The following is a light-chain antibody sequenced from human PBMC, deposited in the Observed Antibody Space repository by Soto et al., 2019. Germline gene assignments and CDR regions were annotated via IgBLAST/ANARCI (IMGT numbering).Light chain of an antibody. J-gene: IGKJ5*01. CDR1: QSLVHSDGIAY. Sequence: DVVMTQSPLSVPVTLGQPASIACRSNQSLVHSDGIAYFGWFQQRPGRSPRRLIYKVSNRDSGVPARFSGSGSGTDFALKISRVEAEDVGVYYCMQGTHWPITFGQGTRLEIK. CDR3: MQGTHWPIT. CDR2: KVS. V-gene: IGKV2-30*02.